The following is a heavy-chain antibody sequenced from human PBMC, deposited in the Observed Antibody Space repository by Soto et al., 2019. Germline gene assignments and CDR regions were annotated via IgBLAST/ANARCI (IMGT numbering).Heavy chain of an antibody. CDR2: ISGDGTTT. D-gene: IGHD3-16*01. Sequence: EVQLVESGGGLVQPGGSLRLSCAASGFICTNYWMHWVRQAPGERLVWVARISGDGTTTTYVDSAKGRFTISKDNAKNTVYLQMNGLRTEDTAVYYCGRVSGSRGRPYWGQGITVTVSS. CDR1: GFICTNYW. J-gene: IGHJ1*01. CDR3: GRVSGSRGRPY. V-gene: IGHV3-74*01.